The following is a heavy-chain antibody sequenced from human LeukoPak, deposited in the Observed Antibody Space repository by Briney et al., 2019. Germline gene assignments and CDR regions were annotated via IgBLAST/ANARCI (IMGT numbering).Heavy chain of an antibody. D-gene: IGHD3-3*01. Sequence: SVKVPCKASGGTFSSYAISWVRQAPGQGLEWMGGIIPIFGTANYAQKFQGRVTITADESTSTAYMELSSLRSEDTAVYYCARGRITIFGVVTPYYFDYWGQGTLVTVSS. CDR3: ARGRITIFGVVTPYYFDY. V-gene: IGHV1-69*13. CDR1: GGTFSSYA. J-gene: IGHJ4*02. CDR2: IIPIFGTA.